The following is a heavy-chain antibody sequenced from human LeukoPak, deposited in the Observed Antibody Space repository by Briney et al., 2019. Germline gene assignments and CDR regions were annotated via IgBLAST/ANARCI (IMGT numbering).Heavy chain of an antibody. CDR3: ARSGNDYVWGTNDY. V-gene: IGHV3-21*06. CDR2: ISSSSSYI. J-gene: IGHJ4*02. D-gene: IGHD3-16*01. CDR1: GFTFSDYY. Sequence: GGSLRLSCAASGFTFSDYYMSWVRQAPGKGLEWVSSISSSSSYIYYADSVKGRFTISRDNAKNLLYLQMNSLRAEDTAVYYCARSGNDYVWGTNDYWGQGTLVTVSS.